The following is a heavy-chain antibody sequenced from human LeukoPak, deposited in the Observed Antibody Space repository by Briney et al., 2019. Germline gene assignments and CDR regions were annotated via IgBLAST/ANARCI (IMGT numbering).Heavy chain of an antibody. CDR1: GHTFTLYG. CDR2: ISPHNGNT. D-gene: IGHD4-17*01. Sequence: ASVTVSCKTSGHTFTLYGFSWVRQAPGQGLEWMGWISPHNGNTNYAQNLQGRVTVTTDTSTSTAYRELRSLRSDDTAVYYCARGGALTTVPFDYWGQGTLVTVSS. J-gene: IGHJ4*02. CDR3: ARGGALTTVPFDY. V-gene: IGHV1-18*01.